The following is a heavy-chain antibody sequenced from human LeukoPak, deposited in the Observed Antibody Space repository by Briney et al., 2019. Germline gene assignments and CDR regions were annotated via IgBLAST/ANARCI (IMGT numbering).Heavy chain of an antibody. CDR3: ARDMWNYYDSSGYRGFDY. J-gene: IGHJ4*02. V-gene: IGHV1-18*01. Sequence: ASVKVSCKASGYTFTSYGVSWVRQAPGQGLEWMGWISAYNGNTNYAQKLQGRVTMTTDTSTSTAYMELRSLRSDDTAVYYCARDMWNYYDSSGYRGFDYWGQGTLVTVSS. CDR2: ISAYNGNT. CDR1: GYTFTSYG. D-gene: IGHD3-22*01.